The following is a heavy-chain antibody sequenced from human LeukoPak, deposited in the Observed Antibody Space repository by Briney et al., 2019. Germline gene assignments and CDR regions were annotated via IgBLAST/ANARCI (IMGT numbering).Heavy chain of an antibody. CDR1: GGSISNTNW. D-gene: IGHD2-8*01. J-gene: IGHJ4*02. CDR2: ISLTGLT. Sequence: SGTLSLTCGVSGGSISNTNWWSWVRQPPGQGLEWIGEISLTGLTHYNPSLESRVSVSLDKSKNQLSLNLTSVTAADTAVYYCSRENGAFSPFGYWGQGTLVTVLS. V-gene: IGHV4-4*02. CDR3: SRENGAFSPFGY.